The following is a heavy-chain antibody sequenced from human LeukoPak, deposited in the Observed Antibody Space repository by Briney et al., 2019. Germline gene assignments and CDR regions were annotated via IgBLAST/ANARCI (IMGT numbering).Heavy chain of an antibody. J-gene: IGHJ4*02. D-gene: IGHD3-10*01. CDR3: ARGLVLLWFGEPSYYFDY. V-gene: IGHV4-34*01. Sequence: RTSETLSLTCTVSGGSISSYYWSWIRQPPGKGLEWIGEINHSGSTNYNPSLKSRVTISVDTSKNQFSLKLSSVTAADTAVYYCARGLVLLWFGEPSYYFDYWGQGTLVTVSS. CDR1: GGSISSYY. CDR2: INHSGST.